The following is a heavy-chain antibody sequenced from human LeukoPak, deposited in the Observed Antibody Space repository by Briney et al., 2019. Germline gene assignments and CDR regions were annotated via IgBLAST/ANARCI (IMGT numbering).Heavy chain of an antibody. CDR1: GFTLRNYS. V-gene: IGHV3-21*01. J-gene: IGHJ4*02. Sequence: PGGSLRLSCAAPGFTLRNYSMKRGRPAPGKGLGWVSFISSTSDYIYYADSVKGRFTISRDNAKNSLYLQMNTLRAEDTAVYYCARDYYGDYVFDYWGQGTLVTVSS. CDR2: ISSTSDYI. CDR3: ARDYYGDYVFDY. D-gene: IGHD4-17*01.